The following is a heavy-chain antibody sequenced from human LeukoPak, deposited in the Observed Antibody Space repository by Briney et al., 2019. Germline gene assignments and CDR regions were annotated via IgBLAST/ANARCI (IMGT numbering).Heavy chain of an antibody. J-gene: IGHJ6*04. CDR1: GFTVSSNY. V-gene: IGHV3-48*03. Sequence: PGGSLRLSCAASGFTVSSNYMNWVRQAPGKGLEWVSYISSSGSTIYYADSVKGRFTTSRDNAKNSLYLQMYSLRAEDTAVYYCAELGITMIGGVWGKGTTVTISS. CDR2: ISSSGSTI. D-gene: IGHD3-10*02. CDR3: AELGITMIGGV.